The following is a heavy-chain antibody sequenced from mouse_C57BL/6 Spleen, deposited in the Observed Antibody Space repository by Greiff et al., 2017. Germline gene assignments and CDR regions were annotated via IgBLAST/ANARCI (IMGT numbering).Heavy chain of an antibody. CDR1: GYSITSGYY. J-gene: IGHJ4*01. CDR3: ARAGLRRGGNAMDY. Sequence: VQLKESGPGLVKPSQSLSLTCSVTGYSITSGYYWNWIRQFPGNKLEWMGYISYDGSNNYNPSLKNRISITRDTSKNQFFLKLNSVTTEDTATYYCARAGLRRGGNAMDYWGQGTSVTVSS. CDR2: ISYDGSN. V-gene: IGHV3-6*01. D-gene: IGHD2-4*01.